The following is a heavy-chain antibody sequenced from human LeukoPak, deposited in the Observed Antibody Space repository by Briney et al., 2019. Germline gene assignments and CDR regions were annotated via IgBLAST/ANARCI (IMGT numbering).Heavy chain of an antibody. CDR3: AREGVGYPDAFDI. Sequence: PGGSLRLPCAASGFTVSNNYMSWVRQAPGKGLEWVSVFYSGGSTYYADSVKGRFTSSRDNAKNTLYLQMNSLRAEDTAVYYCAREGVGYPDAFDIWGQGTMVTVSS. CDR2: FYSGGST. D-gene: IGHD2-15*01. J-gene: IGHJ3*02. CDR1: GFTVSNNY. V-gene: IGHV3-53*01.